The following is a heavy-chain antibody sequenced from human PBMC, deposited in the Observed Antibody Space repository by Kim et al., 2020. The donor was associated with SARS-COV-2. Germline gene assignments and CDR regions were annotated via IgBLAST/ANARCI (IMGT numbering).Heavy chain of an antibody. J-gene: IGHJ4*02. Sequence: SETLSLTCTVSGGSISSSSYYWGWIRQPPGKGLEWIGSIYYSGSTYYNPSLKSRVTISVDTSKNQFSLKLSSVTAADTAVYYCARHRGWLHLGYFDYWGQGTLVTVSS. CDR1: GGSISSSSYY. CDR3: ARHRGWLHLGYFDY. CDR2: IYYSGST. D-gene: IGHD5-12*01. V-gene: IGHV4-39*01.